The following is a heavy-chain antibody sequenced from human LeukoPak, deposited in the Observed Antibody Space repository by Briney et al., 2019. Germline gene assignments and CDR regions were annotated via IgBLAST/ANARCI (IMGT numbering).Heavy chain of an antibody. CDR2: INTDGRAT. CDR1: GFTISDYW. J-gene: IGHJ4*02. D-gene: IGHD3-10*01. CDR3: AKEGYYGSGSFPDS. Sequence: GGSLRLSCAASGFTISDYWMHWVRQAPGKGLVWVSRINTDGRATTYADSVKGRFTISRDNSKSTLYLQMNSLRVEDTAVYYCAKEGYYGSGSFPDSWGQGTLVTVSS. V-gene: IGHV3-74*01.